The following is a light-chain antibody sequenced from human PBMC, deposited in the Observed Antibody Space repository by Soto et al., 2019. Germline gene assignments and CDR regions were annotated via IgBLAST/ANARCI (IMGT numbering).Light chain of an antibody. CDR3: SSYTSSSTLV. CDR2: AVN. Sequence: QSVLTQPASVSGSPGQSITISCHGTTSDIGAYNYVSWYQQHPGKAPKLMIHAVNNRPSGVSNRFSGSKSGSTASLTISGLQAEDEVEYYCSSYTSSSTLVFGTGTKLTVL. CDR1: TSDIGAYNY. V-gene: IGLV2-14*01. J-gene: IGLJ1*01.